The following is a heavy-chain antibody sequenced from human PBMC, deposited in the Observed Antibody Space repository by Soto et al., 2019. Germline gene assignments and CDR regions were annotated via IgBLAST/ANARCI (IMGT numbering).Heavy chain of an antibody. CDR1: GFTFSSYW. CDR2: IKQDGSEK. Sequence: VGSLRLSCAASGFTFSSYWMSWVRQAPGKGLEWVANIKQDGSEKYYVDSVKGRFTISRDNAKNSLYLQMNSLRAEDTAVYYCAKSQDIVVVVAATPFDYWGQGTLVTV. V-gene: IGHV3-7*03. J-gene: IGHJ4*02. CDR3: AKSQDIVVVVAATPFDY. D-gene: IGHD2-15*01.